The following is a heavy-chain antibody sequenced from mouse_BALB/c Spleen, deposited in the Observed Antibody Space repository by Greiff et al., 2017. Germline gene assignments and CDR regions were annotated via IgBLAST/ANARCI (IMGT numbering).Heavy chain of an antibody. D-gene: IGHD1-1*01. CDR3: ARYYYGSPWYFDV. CDR2: ISYSGST. Sequence: EVQLQQSGPSLVKPSQTLSLTCSVTGDSITSGYWNWIRKFPGNKLEYMGYISYSGSTYYNPSLKSRISITRDTSKNQYYLQLNSVTTEDTATYYCARYYYGSPWYFDVWGAGTTVTVSS. J-gene: IGHJ1*01. CDR1: GDSITSGY. V-gene: IGHV3-8*02.